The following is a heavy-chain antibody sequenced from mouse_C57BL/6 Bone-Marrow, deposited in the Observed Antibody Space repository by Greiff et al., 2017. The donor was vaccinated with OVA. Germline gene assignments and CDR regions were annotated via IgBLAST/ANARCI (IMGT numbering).Heavy chain of an antibody. Sequence: QVQLQQPGPELVKPGASVKLSCKASGYTFTSYWMHWVKQRPGQGLEWIGNINTSNGGTNYNEKFKSKATLPVDKSSSTAYMQHSSLTSEDSAVYYCAREVLCLYYYDAFAYWGQGTPVTVSA. CDR1: GYTFTSYW. CDR2: INTSNGGT. V-gene: IGHV1-53*01. CDR3: AREVLCLYYYDAFAY. J-gene: IGHJ3*01. D-gene: IGHD2-4*01.